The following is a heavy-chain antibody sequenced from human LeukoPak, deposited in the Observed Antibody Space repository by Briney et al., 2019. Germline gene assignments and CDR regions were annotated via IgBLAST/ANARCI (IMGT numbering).Heavy chain of an antibody. V-gene: IGHV4-59*01. D-gene: IGHD3-22*01. CDR3: ARAESSGYYYSFDY. CDR2: IYYSGST. J-gene: IGHJ4*02. Sequence: PSETLSLTRTVSGGSISSYYWSWIRQPPGKGLEWIGYIYYSGSTNYNPSLKSRVTVSVDTSKNQFSLKLSSVTAADTAVYYCARAESSGYYYSFDYWGQGTLVTVSS. CDR1: GGSISSYY.